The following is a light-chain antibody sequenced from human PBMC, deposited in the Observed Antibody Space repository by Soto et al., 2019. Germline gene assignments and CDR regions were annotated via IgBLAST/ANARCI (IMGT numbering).Light chain of an antibody. V-gene: IGKV3-11*01. Sequence: IVLTQSPATLSLSPVERATLSCSARQNVAHYLDWYHQKPGQATRLLIYEASSGATGLAAWFSGRGSGTDFTLTISSLEPEDFAVYYWQQRSNWPQTFGQGTKVDIK. CDR3: QQRSNWPQT. CDR1: QNVAHY. CDR2: EAS. J-gene: IGKJ1*01.